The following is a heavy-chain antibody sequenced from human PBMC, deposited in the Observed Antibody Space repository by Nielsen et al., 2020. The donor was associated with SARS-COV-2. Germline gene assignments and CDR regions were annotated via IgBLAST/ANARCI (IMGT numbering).Heavy chain of an antibody. V-gene: IGHV3-74*01. CDR1: GFTFSSYW. CDR3: ARGGQLWSDDAFDI. CDR2: INSDGSST. J-gene: IGHJ3*02. Sequence: GGSLRLSCAASGFTFSSYWMHWVRQAPGKGLVWVSRINSDGSSTSYADSVKGRFTISRDNAKNSLYLQMNSLRDEDTAVYYCARGGQLWSDDAFDIWGQGTMVTVSS. D-gene: IGHD5-18*01.